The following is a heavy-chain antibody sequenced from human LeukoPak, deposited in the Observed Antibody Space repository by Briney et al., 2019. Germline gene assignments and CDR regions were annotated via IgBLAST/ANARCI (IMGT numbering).Heavy chain of an antibody. CDR3: ARRDGSSYYFDY. Sequence: PSETLTLTCTVSGGSISNGDHYWSWIRQPPGKGLEWIGEINHSGSTNYNPSLKSRVTISVDTSKNQFSLKLSSVTAADTAVYYCARRDGSSYYFDYWGQGTLVTVSS. J-gene: IGHJ4*02. D-gene: IGHD1-26*01. CDR1: GGSISNGDHY. V-gene: IGHV4-34*01. CDR2: INHSGST.